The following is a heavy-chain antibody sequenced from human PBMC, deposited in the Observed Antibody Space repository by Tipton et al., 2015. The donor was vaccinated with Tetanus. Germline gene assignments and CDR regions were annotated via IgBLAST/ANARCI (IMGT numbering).Heavy chain of an antibody. CDR3: ARHPPPYYYGSGSYLDY. J-gene: IGHJ4*02. CDR1: GGSISSNNYY. V-gene: IGHV4-39*01. D-gene: IGHD3-10*01. CDR2: IYYSGST. Sequence: TLSLTCSVSGGSISSNNYYWAWIRQPPGKGLEWIGGIYYSGSTFYHPSLQSRVTISVDTSKNQFSLRLSSVTAADTAVYFCARHPPPYYYGSGSYLDYWGQGTPVTVSS.